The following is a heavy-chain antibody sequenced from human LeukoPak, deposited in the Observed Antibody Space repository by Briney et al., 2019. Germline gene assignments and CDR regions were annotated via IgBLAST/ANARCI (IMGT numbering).Heavy chain of an antibody. CDR3: ASGYSYDLFDY. CDR2: IYYSGST. J-gene: IGHJ4*02. Sequence: SETLSLTCTVSGDSISSYYWSWIRQFPGKGLEWIGYIYYSGSTNYNPSLKSRVTISVDTSKNQFSLKLSSVTAADTAVYYCASGYSYDLFDYWGQGTLVTVSS. V-gene: IGHV4-59*01. CDR1: GDSISSYY. D-gene: IGHD5-18*01.